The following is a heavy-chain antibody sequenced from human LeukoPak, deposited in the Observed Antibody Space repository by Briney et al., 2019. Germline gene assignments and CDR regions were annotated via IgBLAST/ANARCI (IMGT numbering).Heavy chain of an antibody. CDR3: ARAGAAAGTRDFDP. V-gene: IGHV4-59*11. CDR1: GGSISSHY. J-gene: IGHJ5*02. D-gene: IGHD6-13*01. CDR2: IYYSGST. Sequence: PSETLSLTCTVSGGSISSHYWSWIRQPPGKGLEWIGYIYYSGSTNYNPSLKTRVTISVDTSKNQFSLKLSSVTAADTAVYYCARAGAAAGTRDFDPWGQGTLVTVSS.